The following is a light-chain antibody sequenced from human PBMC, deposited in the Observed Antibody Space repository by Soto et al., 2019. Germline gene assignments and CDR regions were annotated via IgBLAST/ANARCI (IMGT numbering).Light chain of an antibody. CDR1: QSVSSY. J-gene: IGKJ4*01. Sequence: EIVLTQSPATLSLSPGERATLSCRASQSVSSYLAWYQQKPGQAPRLLIYDASNRATGLPARLSGSGSGTDFTLTISSLEPEDFAVYYCQQRSNWPALTFGGGTKVDIK. CDR3: QQRSNWPALT. V-gene: IGKV3-11*01. CDR2: DAS.